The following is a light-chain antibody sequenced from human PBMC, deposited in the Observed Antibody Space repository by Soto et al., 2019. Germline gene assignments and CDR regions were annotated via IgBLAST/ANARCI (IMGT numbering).Light chain of an antibody. CDR3: SSYTSSSTFYV. Sequence: QSALTQPASVSGSPGQSITISCTGTSSDVGGYNYVSWYQQHPGKAPKLMIYDVNNRPSGVSNRFSGSKSGNTASLTISGLQAEVEADYYCSSYTSSSTFYVFGTGTKLTVL. CDR1: SSDVGGYNY. J-gene: IGLJ1*01. CDR2: DVN. V-gene: IGLV2-14*01.